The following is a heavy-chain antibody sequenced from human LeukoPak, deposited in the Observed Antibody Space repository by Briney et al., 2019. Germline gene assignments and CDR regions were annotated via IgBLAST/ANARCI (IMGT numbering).Heavy chain of an antibody. CDR3: AKSSGGYNFDY. CDR1: GFTFDDYA. D-gene: IGHD5-24*01. V-gene: IGHV3-9*01. CDR2: ISWNSGSI. J-gene: IGHJ4*02. Sequence: GRSLRLSCAASGFTFDDYAMHWVRQAPGKGLEWVSGISWNSGSIGYADSVKGRFAISRDNAKNSLYLQMNSLRAEDTAVYYCAKSSGGYNFDYWGQGTLVTVSS.